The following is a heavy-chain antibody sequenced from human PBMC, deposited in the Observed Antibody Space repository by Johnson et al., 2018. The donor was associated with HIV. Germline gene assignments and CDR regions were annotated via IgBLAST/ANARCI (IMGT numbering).Heavy chain of an antibody. D-gene: IGHD1-7*01. CDR1: GFTFSSYA. Sequence: QMLLVESGGGVVQPGRSLRLSCAASGFTFSSYAMHWVLQAPGKGLEWVAVISYDGSNKYYADSVKGRFTISRDNSQNTLYLQMNSLRAEDTAVYYCARVEWELELLGAFDIWGQGTMVTVSS. V-gene: IGHV3-30*04. CDR3: ARVEWELELLGAFDI. CDR2: ISYDGSNK. J-gene: IGHJ3*02.